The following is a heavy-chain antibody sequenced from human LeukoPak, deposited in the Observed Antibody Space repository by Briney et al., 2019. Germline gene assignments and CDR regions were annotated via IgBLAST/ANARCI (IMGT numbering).Heavy chain of an antibody. D-gene: IGHD5-24*01. V-gene: IGHV3-30*03. CDR1: GFTFSSYG. J-gene: IGHJ4*02. CDR3: ARCDVGDGYSHY. Sequence: GGSLRLSCAASGFTFSSYGMHWVRQAPGKGLEWVAVISYDGSNKYYADSVKGRFTISRDNSKNTLYLQMNSLRAEDTAVYYCARCDVGDGYSHYWGQRTLVTVSS. CDR2: ISYDGSNK.